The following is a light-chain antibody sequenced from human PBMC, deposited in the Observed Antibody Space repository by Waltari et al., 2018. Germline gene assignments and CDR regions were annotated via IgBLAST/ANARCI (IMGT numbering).Light chain of an antibody. Sequence: QSVLTQAPSVSGAPGQRVTISCTGGSSNIGAGYDVHWYEQLPGTAPKLLIYGNNNRPSGVPDRFSGSKSGTSASLAITGLQAEDEADYYCQSYDSSLSSYVFGTGTKVTVL. J-gene: IGLJ1*01. CDR3: QSYDSSLSSYV. V-gene: IGLV1-40*01. CDR1: SSNIGAGYD. CDR2: GNN.